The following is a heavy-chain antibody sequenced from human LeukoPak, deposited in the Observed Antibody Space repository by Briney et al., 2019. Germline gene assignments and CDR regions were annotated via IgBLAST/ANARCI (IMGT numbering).Heavy chain of an antibody. V-gene: IGHV3-74*01. Sequence: GGSLRLSCAASGFTFSSYEMNWVRQAPGKGLVWVSRINSDGSSTSYADSVKGRFTISRDNAKNTLYLQMNSLRAEDTAVYYCARASSGWFYYYYYYYMDVWGKGTTVTVSS. D-gene: IGHD6-19*01. J-gene: IGHJ6*03. CDR1: GFTFSSYE. CDR2: INSDGSST. CDR3: ARASSGWFYYYYYYYMDV.